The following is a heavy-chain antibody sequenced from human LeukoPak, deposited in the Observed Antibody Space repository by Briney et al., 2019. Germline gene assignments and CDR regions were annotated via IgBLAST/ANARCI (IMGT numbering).Heavy chain of an antibody. CDR3: AEMVVAASY. V-gene: IGHV3-23*01. CDR1: GYPLSRYA. CDR2: ITCSGGNT. Sequence: GGSLRLSCAASGYPLSRYAMSWVRHAPGKGLEWVSDITCSGGNTYYTDSLKGRFSISGDKSKHTLYLQMNRLRAEDTAVYYCAEMVVAASYWGQGTLVTVSS. J-gene: IGHJ4*02. D-gene: IGHD2-15*01.